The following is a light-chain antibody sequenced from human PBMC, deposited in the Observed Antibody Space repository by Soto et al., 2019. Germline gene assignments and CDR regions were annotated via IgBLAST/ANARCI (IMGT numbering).Light chain of an antibody. CDR3: AASDDSLNGVV. Sequence: QPVLTQPPSASGTPGQRVTIYCSGSSSNIGGNTVNWYRQLPGTAPKLLIYGNNQRPSGVPDRFTGSKSGTSASMAISGLQSENEADYYCAASDDSLNGVVFGGGTKLTVL. CDR1: SSNIGGNT. V-gene: IGLV1-44*01. J-gene: IGLJ2*01. CDR2: GNN.